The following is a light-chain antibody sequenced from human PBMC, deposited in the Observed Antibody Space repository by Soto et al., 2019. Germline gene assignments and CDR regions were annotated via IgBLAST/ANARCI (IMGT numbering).Light chain of an antibody. CDR1: QSVSIL. Sequence: MVMKRSPARRAGKEGKRATLSYRASQSVSILLAWYQQKPGQAPRLLIHGATTRATGIPARFSGSGSGTDLHTTYVCVQPKDAESYYCPQGTRSRWTLGEGTRLDIK. CDR2: GAT. J-gene: IGKJ2*02. V-gene: IGKV3-15*01. CDR3: PQGTRSRWT.